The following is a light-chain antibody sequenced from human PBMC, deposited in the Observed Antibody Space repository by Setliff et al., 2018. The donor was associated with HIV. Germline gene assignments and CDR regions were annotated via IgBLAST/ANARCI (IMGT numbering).Light chain of an antibody. CDR2: EVS. Sequence: QSVLTQPASVSGSPGQSVTISCTGTSSDVGGYPYVSWYQQYPGKVPKLMIYEVSNRPPGVSNRFSGSKSANMASLTISGLQAEDEADYYCSSYTSSSTLVFGTGTKVTVL. CDR3: SSYTSSSTLV. J-gene: IGLJ1*01. V-gene: IGLV2-14*01. CDR1: SSDVGGYPY.